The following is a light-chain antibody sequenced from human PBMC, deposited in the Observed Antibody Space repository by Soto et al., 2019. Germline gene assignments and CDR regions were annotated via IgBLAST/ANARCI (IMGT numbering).Light chain of an antibody. CDR2: DAS. V-gene: IGKV3-11*01. CDR1: QSVSSY. CDR3: QQYNNWVRT. J-gene: IGKJ1*01. Sequence: EVVLTQSPATLFLSAGERATLSCRASQSVSSYLAWYQQRPGQAPRLLIYDASNRATGIPARVSGSGSRTEFTLTISSLQSEDFAVYYCQQYNNWVRTFGQGTKVDIK.